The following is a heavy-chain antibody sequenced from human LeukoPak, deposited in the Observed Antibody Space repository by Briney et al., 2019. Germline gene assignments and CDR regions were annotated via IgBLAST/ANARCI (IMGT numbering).Heavy chain of an antibody. CDR3: ASHQKVTMNFDY. V-gene: IGHV4-34*01. Sequence: SETLSLTCAVYGGSFSDYYWSWIRQPPGKGLEWIGEINHSGSTNYNPSLKSRVTISVDTSKNQFSLKLSSVTAADTAVYYCASHQKVTMNFDYWGQGTLVTVSS. D-gene: IGHD5-24*01. CDR2: INHSGST. J-gene: IGHJ4*02. CDR1: GGSFSDYY.